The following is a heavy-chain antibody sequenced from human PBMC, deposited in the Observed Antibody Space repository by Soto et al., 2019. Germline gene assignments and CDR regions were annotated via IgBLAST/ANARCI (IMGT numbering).Heavy chain of an antibody. V-gene: IGHV6-1*01. CDR3: ARDPIAAAGTGYYYYGMDV. D-gene: IGHD6-13*01. CDR1: GDSVSSNSAA. CDR2: TYYRSKWYN. Sequence: SQTLSLTCAISGDSVSSNSAAWNWIRQSPSRGLEWLGRTYYRSKWYNDYAVSVKSRITINPDTSKNQFSLQLNSVTPEDTAVYYCARDPIAAAGTGYYYYGMDVWGQRTTVTVSS. J-gene: IGHJ6*02.